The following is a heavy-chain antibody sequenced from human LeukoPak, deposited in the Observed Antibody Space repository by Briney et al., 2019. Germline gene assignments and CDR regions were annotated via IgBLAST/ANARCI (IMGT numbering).Heavy chain of an antibody. CDR3: ARGSITMVRGGELGHYYMDV. D-gene: IGHD3-10*01. CDR2: IIPIFGTA. CDR1: GGTFSSYA. Sequence: SVKVSCKASGGTFSSYAISWVRQAPGQGLEWMGGIIPIFGTANYAQKFQGRVRITTDESTSTAYMELSSLRSEDTAVYYCARGSITMVRGGELGHYYMDVWGKGTTVTVSS. J-gene: IGHJ6*03. V-gene: IGHV1-69*05.